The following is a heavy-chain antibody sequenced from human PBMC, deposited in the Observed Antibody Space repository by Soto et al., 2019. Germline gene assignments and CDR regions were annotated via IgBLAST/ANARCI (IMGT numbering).Heavy chain of an antibody. CDR2: IYLDDDK. CDR1: GFSVSTSGVA. D-gene: IGHD3-22*01. J-gene: IGHJ5*02. CDR3: AHRGYDSSGYLNWFDP. V-gene: IGHV2-5*02. Sequence: QITLKESGPTLVKPTQTLTLTCTCSGFSVSTSGVAVGWIRQPPGKALEWLALIYLDDDKRYSPSLKSRLAITKDTSKNQVVLTMTNMDPVDTATYYCAHRGYDSSGYLNWFDPWGQGTLVTVSS.